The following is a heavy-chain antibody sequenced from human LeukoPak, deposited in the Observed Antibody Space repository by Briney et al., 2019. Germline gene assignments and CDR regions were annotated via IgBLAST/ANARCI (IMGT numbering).Heavy chain of an antibody. CDR3: AKGATTNRRGYFGY. V-gene: IGHV3-23*01. CDR1: GFTFTNFG. D-gene: IGHD1-26*01. CDR2: ISGSGSST. Sequence: GGSLRLTCAASGFTFTNFGMHWVRQAPGKGLEWVSAISGSGSSTYYADSVKGRFTISRDNSKNTLDLQMNSLRAEDTAVYYCAKGATTNRRGYFGYWGQGALVTVSS. J-gene: IGHJ4*02.